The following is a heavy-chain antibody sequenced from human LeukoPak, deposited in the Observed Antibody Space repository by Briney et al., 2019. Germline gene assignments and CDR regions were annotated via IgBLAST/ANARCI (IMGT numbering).Heavy chain of an antibody. J-gene: IGHJ3*02. CDR2: VYHSATT. CDR3: AKDFSYYDSRDAFDI. D-gene: IGHD3-22*01. V-gene: IGHV4-38-2*02. CDR1: DYSISSGYY. Sequence: SETLSLTCRVSDYSISSGYYWGWIRQPPGKGLEWIGSVYHSATTYYNPSLKSRVTISVDTSKNQFSLKLSSVTAADTALYYCAKDFSYYDSRDAFDIWGQGTMVTVSS.